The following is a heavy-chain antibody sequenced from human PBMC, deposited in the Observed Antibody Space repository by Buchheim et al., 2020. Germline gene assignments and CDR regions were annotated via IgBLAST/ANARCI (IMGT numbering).Heavy chain of an antibody. D-gene: IGHD6-13*01. Sequence: QVQLQQSGPGLVKPSQTLSLTCAISGDSVSTSGATWNWIRQSASRGLEWLGRTYYRSKWYKDYALSVKSRITINPDTSKNHFSLQLTSVTPEDTAVYYCLRSRAAAGTRGWFDLWGQGTL. CDR3: LRSRAAAGTRGWFDL. CDR1: GDSVSTSGAT. CDR2: TYYRSKWYK. J-gene: IGHJ5*02. V-gene: IGHV6-1*01.